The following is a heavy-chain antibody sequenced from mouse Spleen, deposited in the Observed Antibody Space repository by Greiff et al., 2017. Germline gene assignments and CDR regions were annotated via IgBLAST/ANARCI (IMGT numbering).Heavy chain of an antibody. Sequence: VQLQQSGAELVKPGASVKISCKASGYAFSSYWMNWVKQRPGKGLEWIGQIYPGDGDTNYNGKFKGKATLTADKSSSTAYMQLSSLTSEDSAVYFCARRFTTVVARGYWYFDVWGTGTTVTVSS. V-gene: IGHV1-80*01. D-gene: IGHD1-1*01. CDR1: GYAFSSYW. CDR3: ARRFTTVVARGYWYFDV. CDR2: IYPGDGDT. J-gene: IGHJ1*03.